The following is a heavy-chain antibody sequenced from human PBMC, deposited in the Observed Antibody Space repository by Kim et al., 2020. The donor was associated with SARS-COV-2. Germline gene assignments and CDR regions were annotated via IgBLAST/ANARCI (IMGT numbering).Heavy chain of an antibody. CDR1: GFTFSSYG. J-gene: IGHJ4*02. V-gene: IGHV3-30*18. D-gene: IGHD1-20*01. CDR2: ISYDGSNK. CDR3: AKGANWNRLIDY. Sequence: GGSLRLSCAASGFTFSSYGMHWVRQAPGKGLEWVAVISYDGSNKYYADSVKGRFTISRDNSKNTLYLQMNSLRAEDTAVYYCAKGANWNRLIDYWGQGTLVTVSS.